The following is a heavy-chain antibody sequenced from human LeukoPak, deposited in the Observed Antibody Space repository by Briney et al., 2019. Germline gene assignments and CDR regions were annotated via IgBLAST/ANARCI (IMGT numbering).Heavy chain of an antibody. D-gene: IGHD6-6*01. Sequence: GGSLRLSCAASGFTFSDYYMSWIRQAPGKGLEWVSYISSSGSTIYYADSVKGRFTISRDNAKNSLYLQMNSLRAEDTAVYYCGRSRPRWDSSSSGAGYFDYWGQGTLVTVSS. CDR1: GFTFSDYY. CDR3: GRSRPRWDSSSSGAGYFDY. CDR2: ISSSGSTI. V-gene: IGHV3-11*01. J-gene: IGHJ4*02.